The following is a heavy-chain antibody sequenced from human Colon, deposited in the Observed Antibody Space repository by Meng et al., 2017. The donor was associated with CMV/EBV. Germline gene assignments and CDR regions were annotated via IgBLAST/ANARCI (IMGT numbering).Heavy chain of an antibody. V-gene: IGHV3-11*01. Sequence: GESLKISCAASGFSFSSYGMSWIRQAPGKGLEWVSYISSSGSTIYYADSVKGRFTISRDNAKNSLYLQMNSLRAEDTAVYYCARGYCSSTSCHGMDVWGQGTTVTVSS. J-gene: IGHJ6*02. CDR3: ARGYCSSTSCHGMDV. D-gene: IGHD2-2*01. CDR1: GFSFSSYG. CDR2: ISSSGSTI.